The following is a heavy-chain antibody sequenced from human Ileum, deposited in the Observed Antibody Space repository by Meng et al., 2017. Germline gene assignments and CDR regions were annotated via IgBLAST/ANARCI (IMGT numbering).Heavy chain of an antibody. J-gene: IGHJ3*02. D-gene: IGHD6-13*01. CDR3: ARASSGYSYDAFDI. V-gene: IGHV3-74*01. CDR1: GFTFSSYW. Sequence: GGSLRLSCAASGFTFSSYWMHWVRQAPGKGLVWVSRINSDGRSTSHADSVKGRFTISRDNAKNTLYLQMNSLRDEDTAVYYCARASSGYSYDAFDIWGQGTMVTVSS. CDR2: INSDGRST.